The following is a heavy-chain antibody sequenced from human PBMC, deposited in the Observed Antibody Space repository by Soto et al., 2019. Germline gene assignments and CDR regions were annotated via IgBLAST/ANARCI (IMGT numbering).Heavy chain of an antibody. CDR2: ISSSSSTI. Sequence: GGFLRLSCAASGFTFSSYSMNWVRQAPGKGLEWVSYISSSSSTIYYADSVKGRFTISRDNAKNSLYLQMNSLRAEDTAVYYCANLEADAFDIWGQGTMVTVSS. CDR3: ANLEADAFDI. D-gene: IGHD3-3*01. J-gene: IGHJ3*02. V-gene: IGHV3-48*01. CDR1: GFTFSSYS.